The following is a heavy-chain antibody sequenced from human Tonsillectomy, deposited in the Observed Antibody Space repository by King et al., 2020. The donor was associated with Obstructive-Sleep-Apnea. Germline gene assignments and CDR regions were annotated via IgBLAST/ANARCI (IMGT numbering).Heavy chain of an antibody. D-gene: IGHD5-12*01. CDR2: IRSKAYSYAT. CDR3: TKGSGYEWSFDY. Sequence: VQLVESGGGLVQPGGSLKLSCAASGFTFIDSAMHWVRQASGKGLEGVGRIRSKAYSYATAQAASGKGRFTISRDDSKNTAYLQMNSLKTEDTAVYYCTKGSGYEWSFDYWGQGTPVTVSS. CDR1: GFTFIDSA. J-gene: IGHJ4*02. V-gene: IGHV3-73*01.